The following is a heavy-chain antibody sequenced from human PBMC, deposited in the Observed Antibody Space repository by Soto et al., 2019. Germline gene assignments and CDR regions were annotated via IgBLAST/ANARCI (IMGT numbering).Heavy chain of an antibody. Sequence: EVQLVESGGGLVQPGGPLRLSCVISGSTLSSHWMTWVRQAPGKGLEWVASINQDGFGKHYLDSVKGRFTISRDTAKSSLYQQMDSLRVEDTAVYYCAKDHGSGSYPYWGQGTLVTVS. J-gene: IGHJ4*02. CDR2: INQDGFGK. CDR1: GSTLSSHW. D-gene: IGHD1-26*01. CDR3: AKDHGSGSYPY. V-gene: IGHV3-7*05.